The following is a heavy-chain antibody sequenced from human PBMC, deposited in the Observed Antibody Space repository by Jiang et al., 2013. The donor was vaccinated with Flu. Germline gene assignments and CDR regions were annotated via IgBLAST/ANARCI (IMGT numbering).Heavy chain of an antibody. CDR3: ARDRWAYYDSYGYDS. CDR2: ISGNNGKT. CDR1: GYTFNTFD. V-gene: IGHV1-18*01. J-gene: IGHJ4*02. Sequence: GAEVKKPGASVKVSCKASGYTFNTFDISWLRQAPGQGLEWMGWISGNNGKTHYAEKLQDRVTMTTDTSTGTAYMELRSLRSDDTALYYCARDRWAYYDSYGYDSWGQGTLVTV. D-gene: IGHD3-22*01.